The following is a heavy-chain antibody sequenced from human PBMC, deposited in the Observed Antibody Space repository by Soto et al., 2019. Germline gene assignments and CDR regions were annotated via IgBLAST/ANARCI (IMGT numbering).Heavy chain of an antibody. Sequence: GGSLRLSCAASGFTFSDYYMSWIRQAPGKGLEWVSYISSSSSYTNYADSVRGRFTISRDNAENTLYLQMNSLRAEDTAVYYCAKDSPTSIDYWGQGTLVTVSS. J-gene: IGHJ4*02. D-gene: IGHD1-26*01. V-gene: IGHV3-11*06. CDR3: AKDSPTSIDY. CDR1: GFTFSDYY. CDR2: ISSSSSYT.